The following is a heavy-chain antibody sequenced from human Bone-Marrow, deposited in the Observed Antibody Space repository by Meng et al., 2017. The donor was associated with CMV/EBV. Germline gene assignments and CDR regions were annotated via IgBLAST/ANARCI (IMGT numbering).Heavy chain of an antibody. D-gene: IGHD7-27*01. Sequence: SETLSLTCTVSGGSISSTIYYWSWIRQPPGKGLEWVGSIYYSGSTYYSPSLKSRVTISIDTSKNQFSLNLNSVTAADTAVYFCANPRLGYWGQGTRVTGSS. V-gene: IGHV4-39*07. J-gene: IGHJ4*02. CDR1: GGSISSTIYY. CDR2: IYYSGST. CDR3: ANPRLGY.